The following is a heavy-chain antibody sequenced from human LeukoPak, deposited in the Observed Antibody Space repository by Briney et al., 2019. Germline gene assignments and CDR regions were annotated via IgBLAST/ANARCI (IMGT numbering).Heavy chain of an antibody. Sequence: PSETLSLTCTVSGGSISSSSYYWGWIRQPPGKGLEWIGSIYYSGSTYYNPSLKSRVTISVDTSKNQFSLKLSSVTAADTAVYYCARRSSAAGAIDYWGQGTLVTVSS. CDR2: IYYSGST. CDR1: GGSISSSSYY. D-gene: IGHD6-13*01. CDR3: ARRSSAAGAIDY. V-gene: IGHV4-39*07. J-gene: IGHJ4*02.